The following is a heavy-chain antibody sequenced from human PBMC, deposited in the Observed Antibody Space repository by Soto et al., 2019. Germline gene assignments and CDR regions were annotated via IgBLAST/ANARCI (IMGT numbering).Heavy chain of an antibody. J-gene: IGHJ4*02. CDR1: GYTFTSYG. D-gene: IGHD3-10*01. Sequence: QVQLVQSGAEVKKPGASVKVACKASGYTFTSYGINWVRQAPGQGLEWMGWISAYNGNTNYAQKLQGRVTMTTDTSTSTGYMELRSLRYDETAVFYCARDKGDGSGSYYGYWGQGTLVTVSS. V-gene: IGHV1-18*01. CDR2: ISAYNGNT. CDR3: ARDKGDGSGSYYGY.